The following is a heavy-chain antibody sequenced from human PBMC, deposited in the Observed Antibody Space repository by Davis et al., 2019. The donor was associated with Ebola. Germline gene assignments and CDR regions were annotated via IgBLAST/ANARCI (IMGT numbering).Heavy chain of an antibody. Sequence: PGGSLRLSCAASGFPFSDYYMNWIRQAPGKGLEWVGRIKSQADGGTVNYATPVKGRFIISRADSQNTLILQMNSLKTEDTAVYYCATRVALRFPAQWGRGTLVTVSS. V-gene: IGHV3-15*01. CDR3: ATRVALRFPAQ. CDR2: IKSQADGGTV. D-gene: IGHD3-3*01. CDR1: GFPFSDYY. J-gene: IGHJ4*02.